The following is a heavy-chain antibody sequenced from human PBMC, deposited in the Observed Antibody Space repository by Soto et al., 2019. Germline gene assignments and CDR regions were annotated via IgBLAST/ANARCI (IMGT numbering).Heavy chain of an antibody. CDR1: GFSFSDHY. J-gene: IGHJ3*01. D-gene: IGHD1-26*01. CDR3: ARRILGADDGFDL. Sequence: PGGSLRLSCAASGFSFSDHYMDWVRQAPGKGLEWVGRIRKKPNSYTTEYAASVKGRFTISRDDSKKSLYLQMSSLKTEDTAVYYCARRILGADDGFDLWGQGTMVTVSS. V-gene: IGHV3-72*01. CDR2: IRKKPNSYTT.